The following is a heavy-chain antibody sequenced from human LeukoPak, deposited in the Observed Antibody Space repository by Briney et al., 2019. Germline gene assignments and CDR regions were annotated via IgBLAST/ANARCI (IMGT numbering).Heavy chain of an antibody. Sequence: KTSETLSLTCTVSGGSISSYYWSWIRQPAGKGLEWIGYIYYSGSTNYNPSLKSRVTISVDTSKNQFSLKLSSVTAADTAVYYCARHTSYGGYVGGFAFDIWGQGTMVTVSS. CDR3: ARHTSYGGYVGGFAFDI. CDR2: IYYSGST. D-gene: IGHD5-12*01. CDR1: GGSISSYY. V-gene: IGHV4-59*08. J-gene: IGHJ3*02.